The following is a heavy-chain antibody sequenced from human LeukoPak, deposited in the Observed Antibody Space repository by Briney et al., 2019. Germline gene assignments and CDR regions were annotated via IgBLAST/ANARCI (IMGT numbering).Heavy chain of an antibody. CDR3: ARDHKKRSSGWGYYYYYGMDV. CDR2: ISAYNGNT. D-gene: IGHD6-19*01. Sequence: GASVKVPCKASGYTFTSYGISWVQQAPGQGLEWMGWISAYNGNTNYAQKLQGRVTMTTDTSTSTAYMELRSLRSDDTAVYYCARDHKKRSSGWGYYYYYGMDVWGKGTTVTVSS. CDR1: GYTFTSYG. J-gene: IGHJ6*04. V-gene: IGHV1-18*04.